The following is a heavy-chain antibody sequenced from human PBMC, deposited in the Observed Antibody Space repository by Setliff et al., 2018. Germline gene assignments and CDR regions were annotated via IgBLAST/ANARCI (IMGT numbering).Heavy chain of an antibody. CDR2: IKQDGSEK. CDR3: ARDHVYGSQYYYYYYGMDV. J-gene: IGHJ6*02. Sequence: GGSLRLSCAASGFTFSSYWMSWVRQAPGKGLEWVANIKQDGSEKYYVDSVKGRFTISRDNAKNTLYLQMNGLRAEDTAVYYCARDHVYGSQYYYYYYGMDVWGQGTTVTVS. CDR1: GFTFSSYW. V-gene: IGHV3-7*01. D-gene: IGHD3-10*01.